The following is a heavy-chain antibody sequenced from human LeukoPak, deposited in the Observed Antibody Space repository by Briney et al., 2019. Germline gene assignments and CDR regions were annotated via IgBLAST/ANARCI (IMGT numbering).Heavy chain of an antibody. J-gene: IGHJ6*03. CDR3: ARDYFDSSDYPQTYYYYYMDV. Sequence: GGSLRLSCAASGFTFSRYSMNWVRQAPGKGLECVASISSTSTFIYSADSVKGRFTISRDTAKNSLFLQMNSLRAEDTAIYYCARDYFDSSDYPQTYYYYYMDVWGKGTTVTVSS. CDR1: GFTFSRYS. D-gene: IGHD3-22*01. CDR2: ISSTSTFI. V-gene: IGHV3-21*01.